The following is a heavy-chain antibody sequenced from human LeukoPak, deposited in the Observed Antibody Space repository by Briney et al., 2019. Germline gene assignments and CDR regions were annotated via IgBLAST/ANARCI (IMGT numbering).Heavy chain of an antibody. CDR3: AKSGIAAAGTYGY. CDR1: GFTFSSYS. V-gene: IGHV3-21*01. CDR2: ISSSSSYI. D-gene: IGHD6-13*01. J-gene: IGHJ4*02. Sequence: GGSLRLSCAASGFTFSSYSMNWVREAPGKGLEWVSSISSSSSYIYCADSVKGRFTISRDNAKNSLYLQMNSLRAEDTAVYYCAKSGIAAAGTYGYWGQGTLVTVSS.